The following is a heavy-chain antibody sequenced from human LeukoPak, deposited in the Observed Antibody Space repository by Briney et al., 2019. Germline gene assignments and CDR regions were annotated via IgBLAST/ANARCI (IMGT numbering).Heavy chain of an antibody. D-gene: IGHD6-19*01. CDR3: AKERSSGWPLYY. Sequence: GGSLRLSCAASGFTFSSYAMSWVRQAPGKGLEWISTVSGNGGSTYYADSVKGRFTISRDNSKNTVYLQMNSLRADDTAVYYCAKERSSGWPLYYWGQGTLVTVSS. J-gene: IGHJ4*02. CDR2: VSGNGGST. CDR1: GFTFSSYA. V-gene: IGHV3-23*01.